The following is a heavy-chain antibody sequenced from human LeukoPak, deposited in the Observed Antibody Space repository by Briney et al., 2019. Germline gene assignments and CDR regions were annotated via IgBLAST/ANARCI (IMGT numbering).Heavy chain of an antibody. J-gene: IGHJ4*02. D-gene: IGHD1-14*01. V-gene: IGHV3-7*01. CDR2: MKPDGSES. CDR3: ARDRGRNSFDY. Sequence: GGSLRLSCAASGFTFSSYWMSWVRQAPGKGLEWVASMKPDGSESWYVDSVKGRFTISRDNSKNLLYLQLTSLRAEDTALYYCARDRGRNSFDYWGQGTLVSVSS. CDR1: GFTFSSYW.